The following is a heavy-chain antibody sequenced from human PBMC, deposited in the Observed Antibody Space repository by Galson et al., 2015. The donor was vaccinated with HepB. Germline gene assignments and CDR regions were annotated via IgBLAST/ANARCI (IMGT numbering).Heavy chain of an antibody. Sequence: CAISGDSVSSHSAAWHWIRQSPSRGVEWLGRTYYRSKWYDDYAVAVRRRITINPDISRDQFSLKLYSVTPEDTAVYYCSRNVYYDTSGYYNKPGWVDPWGQGALVTVSS. CDR1: GDSVSSHSAA. CDR3: SRNVYYDTSGYYNKPGWVDP. V-gene: IGHV6-1*01. J-gene: IGHJ5*02. CDR2: TYYRSKWYD. D-gene: IGHD3-22*01.